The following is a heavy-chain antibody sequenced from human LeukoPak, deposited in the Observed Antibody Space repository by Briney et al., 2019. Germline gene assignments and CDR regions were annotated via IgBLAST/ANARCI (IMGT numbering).Heavy chain of an antibody. J-gene: IGHJ4*02. V-gene: IGHV3-21*01. CDR2: ISSSSSYI. CDR3: ARDMRRQWLVRPLFGY. Sequence: GGSLRLSCAASGFTFSSYSMNWVRQAPGKGLEWVSSISSSSSYIYYADSVKGRFTISRDNAKNSLYLQINSLRAEDTAVYYCARDMRRQWLVRPLFGYWGQGTLVTVSS. CDR1: GFTFSSYS. D-gene: IGHD6-19*01.